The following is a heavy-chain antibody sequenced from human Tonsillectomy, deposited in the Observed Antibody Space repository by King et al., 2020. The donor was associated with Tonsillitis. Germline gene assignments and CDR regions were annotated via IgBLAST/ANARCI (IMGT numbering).Heavy chain of an antibody. J-gene: IGHJ6*02. CDR3: ARGDRGAAGHLYDYYGMDV. CDR2: INQDGSEK. D-gene: IGHD6-13*01. Sequence: VQLVESGGGLVQPGGSLRLSCAASGFIFSNYWMSWVRQAPGKGLEWVANINQDGSEKYHVDSVKGRFTISRDNAENSLHLQIHSLRAEDTAVYYCARGDRGAAGHLYDYYGMDVWGQGTTVTVSS. CDR1: GFIFSNYW. V-gene: IGHV3-7*03.